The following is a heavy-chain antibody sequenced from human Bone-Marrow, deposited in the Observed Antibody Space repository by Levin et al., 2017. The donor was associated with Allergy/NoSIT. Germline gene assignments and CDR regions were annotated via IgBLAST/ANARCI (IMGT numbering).Heavy chain of an antibody. CDR1: GYSFTSYW. Sequence: KRGESLKISCKGSGYSFTSYWIGWVRQMPGKGLEWMGIIYPGDSDTRYSPSFQGQVTISADKSISTAYLQWSSLKASDTAMYYCARQISPRIAVAGTRALEYYFDYWGQGTLVTVSS. CDR2: IYPGDSDT. D-gene: IGHD6-19*01. CDR3: ARQISPRIAVAGTRALEYYFDY. J-gene: IGHJ4*02. V-gene: IGHV5-51*01.